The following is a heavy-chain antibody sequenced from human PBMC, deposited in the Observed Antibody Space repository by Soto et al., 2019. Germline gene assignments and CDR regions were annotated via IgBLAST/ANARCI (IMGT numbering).Heavy chain of an antibody. V-gene: IGHV3-43*01. D-gene: IGHD4-17*01. CDR3: GKDGAVSDYTYLDY. J-gene: IGHJ4*02. CDR1: GFTFDDYS. CDR2: ISWDGRST. Sequence: EVQLAESGGVVVQPGGSLRLSCAASGFTFDDYSMHWVRQAPGKGLEWVSLISWDGRSTYYADSVEGRFTISRDNSKNSLYLQMNSLTTEDTAFYYCGKDGAVSDYTYLDYWGQGALVTVSS.